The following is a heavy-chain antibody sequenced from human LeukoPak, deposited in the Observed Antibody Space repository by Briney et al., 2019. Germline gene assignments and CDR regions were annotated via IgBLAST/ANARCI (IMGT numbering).Heavy chain of an antibody. CDR3: ARQQKLLWFGELYWFDP. CDR2: IYYSGST. Sequence: SETLSLTRTVSGGSISSSSYYWGWIRQPPGKGLEWIGSIYYSGSTYYNPSLKSRVTISVDTSKNQFSLKLSSVTAADTAVYYCARQQKLLWFGELYWFDPWGRGTLVTVSS. CDR1: GGSISSSSYY. D-gene: IGHD3-10*01. J-gene: IGHJ5*02. V-gene: IGHV4-39*01.